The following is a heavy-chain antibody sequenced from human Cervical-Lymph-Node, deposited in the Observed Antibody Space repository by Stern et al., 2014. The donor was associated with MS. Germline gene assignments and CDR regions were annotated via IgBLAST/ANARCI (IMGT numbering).Heavy chain of an antibody. V-gene: IGHV3-53*01. D-gene: IGHD1-1*01. Sequence: EEQLVESGGGVIPPGGSLRLSSTASWFTVSRDYMTWVRQAPGQGLVWCSLRTNVGSNFYTDSVKGRFTISRDDSKNTVYLHMTSLRAEDTAMYYCARDTSSPERSDWWGQGTLVTVSS. CDR3: ARDTSSPERSDW. CDR2: RTNVGSN. J-gene: IGHJ4*02. CDR1: WFTVSRDY.